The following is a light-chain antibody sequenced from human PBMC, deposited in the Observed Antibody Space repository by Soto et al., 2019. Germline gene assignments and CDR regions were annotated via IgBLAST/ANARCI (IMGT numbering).Light chain of an antibody. CDR3: HSYDSSLSGSVV. CDR1: SSNIGAGYD. J-gene: IGLJ2*01. V-gene: IGLV1-40*01. Sequence: QSVLTQPPSVSGAPGQRITISCTGSSSNIGAGYDVHWYQQLPGTAPKLLLYGNSNRPSGVPDRFSGSKSGTSASLAITGLQAEDEADYYCHSYDSSLSGSVVFGAGTKLTVL. CDR2: GNS.